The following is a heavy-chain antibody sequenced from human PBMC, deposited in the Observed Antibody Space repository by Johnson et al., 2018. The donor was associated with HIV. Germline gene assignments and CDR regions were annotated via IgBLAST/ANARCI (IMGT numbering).Heavy chain of an antibody. V-gene: IGHV3-7*03. Sequence: VQLVESGGGVVRPGRSLRLSCAASGFTFSSYAMYWVRQAPGKGLEWVANIKQDGSEKYYVDSVKGRFTISRDNAKNSVYLQMNSLRAEDTAVYYCARGTLAAFDIWGQGTMVTVSS. J-gene: IGHJ3*02. CDR3: ARGTLAAFDI. D-gene: IGHD2-2*01. CDR1: GFTFSSYA. CDR2: IKQDGSEK.